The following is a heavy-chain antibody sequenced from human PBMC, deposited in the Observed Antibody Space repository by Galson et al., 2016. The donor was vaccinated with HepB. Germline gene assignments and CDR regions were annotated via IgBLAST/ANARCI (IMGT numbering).Heavy chain of an antibody. CDR3: AKDPTAVFWHFDL. CDR2: IPYDLSNI. V-gene: IGHV3-30*18. D-gene: IGHD1-1*01. Sequence: SLRLSCAASGFTVRTYAINWVRQAPGKGLEWVASIPYDLSNIKYADSVRGRFTISRDNSKNTISLQMTDLRAEDSAVYYCAKDPTAVFWHFDLWGRGTLVTVAS. J-gene: IGHJ2*01. CDR1: GFTVRTYA.